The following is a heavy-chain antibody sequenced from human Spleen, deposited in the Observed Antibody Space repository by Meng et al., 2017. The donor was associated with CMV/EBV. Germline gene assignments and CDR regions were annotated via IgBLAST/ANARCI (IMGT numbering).Heavy chain of an antibody. CDR3: ASTNGATGAAFDI. D-gene: IGHD1-1*01. CDR1: TFTFSDYY. Sequence: GGSLRLSCAASTFTFSDYYMSWIRQAPGKGLEWVSYISVSGNTIYYADSVKGRFTISRDNAKNSMYLVMNSLRAEDTAVYYYASTNGATGAAFDIWGQGTMVTVSS. J-gene: IGHJ3*02. CDR2: ISVSGNTI. V-gene: IGHV3-11*01.